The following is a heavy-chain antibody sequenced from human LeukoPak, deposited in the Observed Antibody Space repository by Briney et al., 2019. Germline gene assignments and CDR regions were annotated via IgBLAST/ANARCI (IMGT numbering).Heavy chain of an antibody. CDR3: ARAKSSSWAHYFDY. CDR1: GGSFSGYY. D-gene: IGHD6-13*01. V-gene: IGHV4-38-2*01. Sequence: SETLSLTCAVYGGSFSGYYWGWIRQPPGKGLEWIGSIYHSGSTYYNPSLKSRVTISVDTSKNQFSLKLSSVTAADTAVYYCARAKSSSWAHYFDYWGQGTLVTVSS. CDR2: IYHSGST. J-gene: IGHJ4*02.